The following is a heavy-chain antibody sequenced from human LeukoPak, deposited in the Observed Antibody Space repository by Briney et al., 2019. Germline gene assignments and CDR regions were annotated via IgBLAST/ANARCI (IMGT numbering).Heavy chain of an antibody. V-gene: IGHV4-38-2*01. CDR1: GYSISSGYY. Sequence: SETLSLTCAVSGYSISSGYYWGWIRQPPGKGLEWIGSIYHSGSTYYNPSLKSRVTISVDTSKNQFSLKLSSVTAADTSVYYCARLRSSSWYDYWGQGTLVTLSS. D-gene: IGHD6-13*01. CDR2: IYHSGST. J-gene: IGHJ4*02. CDR3: ARLRSSSWYDY.